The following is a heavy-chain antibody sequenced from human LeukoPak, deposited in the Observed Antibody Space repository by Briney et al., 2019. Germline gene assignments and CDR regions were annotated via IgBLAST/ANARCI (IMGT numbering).Heavy chain of an antibody. CDR3: AKEGGMPLPNGFDP. V-gene: IGHV3-30-3*01. Sequence: PGGSLRLSCAASGFTFSSYAMHWVRQAPGKGLEWVAVISYDGSNKYYADSVKGRFTISRDNSKNTLYLQMNSLRAEDTAVYYCAKEGGMPLPNGFDPWGQGTLVTVSS. CDR1: GFTFSSYA. J-gene: IGHJ5*02. CDR2: ISYDGSNK. D-gene: IGHD2-2*01.